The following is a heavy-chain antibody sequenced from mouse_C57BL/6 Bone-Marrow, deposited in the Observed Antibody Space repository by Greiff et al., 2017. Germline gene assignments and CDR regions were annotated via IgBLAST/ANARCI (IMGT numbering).Heavy chain of an antibody. V-gene: IGHV1-81*01. Sequence: QVQLQQSGAELARPGASVKLSCKASGYTFTSYGISWVKQRTGQGLEWIGEIYPRSGNTYYNEKFKGKATLTADKSSSTAYMELRSLTSEDSAVYFWARRAGTGFAYWGQGTLVTVSA. D-gene: IGHD3-3*01. CDR2: IYPRSGNT. CDR3: ARRAGTGFAY. CDR1: GYTFTSYG. J-gene: IGHJ3*01.